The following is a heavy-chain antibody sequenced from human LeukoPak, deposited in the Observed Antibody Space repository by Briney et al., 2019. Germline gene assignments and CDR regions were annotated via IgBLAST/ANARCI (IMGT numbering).Heavy chain of an antibody. CDR1: GFTFSSYS. D-gene: IGHD3-16*02. Sequence: GGSLRHSCAASGFTFSSYSMNWVRQAPGEGLEWVSYISSSSSTIYYADSVKGRFTISRDNAKNSLYLQMNSLRAEDTAVYYCARVDSVPYDYVWGSYRSLYYMDVWGKGTTVTISS. CDR2: ISSSSSTI. J-gene: IGHJ6*03. CDR3: ARVDSVPYDYVWGSYRSLYYMDV. V-gene: IGHV3-48*01.